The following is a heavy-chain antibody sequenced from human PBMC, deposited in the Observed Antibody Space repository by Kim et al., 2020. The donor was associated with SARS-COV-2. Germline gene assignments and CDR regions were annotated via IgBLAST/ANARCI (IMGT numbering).Heavy chain of an antibody. V-gene: IGHV4-39*01. CDR2: IYYSGST. CDR1: GGSISSSSYY. D-gene: IGHD4-17*01. CDR3: ARHSGPGLRRPFDY. J-gene: IGHJ4*02. Sequence: SETLSITCTVSGGSISSSSYYWGWIRQPPGKGLEWIGSIYYSGSTYYNPSLKSRVTISVDTSKNQFSLKLSSVTAADTAVYYCARHSGPGLRRPFDYWGQGTLVTVSS.